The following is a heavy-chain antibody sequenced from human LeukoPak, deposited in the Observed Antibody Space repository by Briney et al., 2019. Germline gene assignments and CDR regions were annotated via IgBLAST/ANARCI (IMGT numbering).Heavy chain of an antibody. CDR1: GGTIRSYY. Sequence: PSETLSLTCTVSGGTIRSYYWNWIRQPPGKGLEWIGYIHYSGSTKYNPSLKSRVTISVDTSKNQFSLKLSSVTAADTAVYYCARWYSSGWAFDYWGQGTLVTVSS. J-gene: IGHJ4*02. CDR2: IHYSGST. D-gene: IGHD6-19*01. CDR3: ARWYSSGWAFDY. V-gene: IGHV4-59*08.